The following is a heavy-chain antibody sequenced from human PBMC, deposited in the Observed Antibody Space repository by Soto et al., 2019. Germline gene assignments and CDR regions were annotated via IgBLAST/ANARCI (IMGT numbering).Heavy chain of an antibody. D-gene: IGHD1-26*01. CDR3: ARDRNSGSRPDAFHI. CDR2: IIHSGNT. CDR1: DYSIGSGYY. J-gene: IGHJ3*02. V-gene: IGHV4-38-2*02. Sequence: SETLSLTCTVSDYSIGSGYYWGWIRQPPGKGLEWIGSIIHSGNTNYNPSLKSRVTMSVDTSKNQFSLKLSSVIAADTAVYYCARDRNSGSRPDAFHIWGQGTMVTVSS.